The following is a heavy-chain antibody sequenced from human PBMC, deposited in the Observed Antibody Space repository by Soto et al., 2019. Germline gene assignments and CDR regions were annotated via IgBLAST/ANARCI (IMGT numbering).Heavy chain of an antibody. V-gene: IGHV1-58*01. J-gene: IGHJ5*02. D-gene: IGHD3-10*01. Sequence: GASVKVSCKASGFTFTSSAVQWVRQARGQRLEWIGWIAVGSGNTNYAQKFQERVTITRDMSTSTAYMELSSLRSEDTAVYYCAATLEGLLLWFGGSFDPWGQGTLVTVSS. CDR2: IAVGSGNT. CDR1: GFTFTSSA. CDR3: AATLEGLLLWFGGSFDP.